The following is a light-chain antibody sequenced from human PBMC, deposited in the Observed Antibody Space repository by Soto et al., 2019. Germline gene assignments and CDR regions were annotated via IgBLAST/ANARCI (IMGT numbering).Light chain of an antibody. CDR3: QQYDILHRT. V-gene: IGKV1-33*01. CDR2: DAS. Sequence: DIQMTQSPSSLSASVGDRVTITCQASQDINKYLNWYQQKPGKAPKLLIYDASNLETGVPSRFSGSGSGTEFTFTISSLQAEDLATYYCQQYDILHRTFGQGTKLEIK. CDR1: QDINKY. J-gene: IGKJ2*02.